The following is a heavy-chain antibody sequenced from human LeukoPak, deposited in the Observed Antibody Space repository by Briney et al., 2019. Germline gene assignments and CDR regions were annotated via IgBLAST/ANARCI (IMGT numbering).Heavy chain of an antibody. CDR2: SAGST. V-gene: IGHV3-53*01. D-gene: IGHD4-11*01. CDR3: ARLHRRQFTSFDY. Sequence: PGGSLRLSCTASGFTVRNTYMSWVRQAPGKGLEWVSASAGSTYYVDSVKGRFTISRDNSKNTLYLQMDSLRVEDTAVYYCARLHRRQFTSFDYWGQGTLITVSS. CDR1: GFTVRNTY. J-gene: IGHJ4*02.